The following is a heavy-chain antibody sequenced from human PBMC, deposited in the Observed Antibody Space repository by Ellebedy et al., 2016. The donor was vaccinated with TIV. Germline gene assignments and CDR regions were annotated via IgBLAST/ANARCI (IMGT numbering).Heavy chain of an antibody. D-gene: IGHD1-7*01. CDR1: GFTFGDYA. Sequence: GESLKISXTASGFTFGDYAINWFRQAPGKGLEWIGFIRSKQFGGTAEYAASVRGSFIISRDDSKGIAYLQINNLRTEDTAVYYCSRCAGNYIWLYYFDSWGQGTLVTVSS. CDR3: SRCAGNYIWLYYFDS. V-gene: IGHV3-49*03. J-gene: IGHJ4*02. CDR2: IRSKQFGGTA.